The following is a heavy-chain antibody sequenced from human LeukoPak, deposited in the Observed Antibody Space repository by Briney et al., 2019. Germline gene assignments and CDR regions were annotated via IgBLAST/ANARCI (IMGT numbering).Heavy chain of an antibody. Sequence: PGGSLRLSCSVSGFIFRDFSMSWVRQAPGKGLEWVAKMNEYGSEIFYVDSVKGRFTISRDNAKNSLYLQMNSLRAEDTALYYCAKDLSGSFDYWGQGTLVTVSS. CDR1: GFIFRDFS. CDR2: MNEYGSEI. V-gene: IGHV3-7*03. D-gene: IGHD1-1*01. J-gene: IGHJ4*02. CDR3: AKDLSGSFDY.